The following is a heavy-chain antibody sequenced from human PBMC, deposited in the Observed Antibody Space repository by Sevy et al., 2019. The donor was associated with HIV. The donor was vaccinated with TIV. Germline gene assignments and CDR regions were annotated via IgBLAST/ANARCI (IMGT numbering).Heavy chain of an antibody. Sequence: SETLSLTCTVSAGSISSYYWSWIRQPPGKGLEWIGYIYYSGSTNYNPSLKSRVTISVDTSKNQFSLKLSSVTAADTAVYYCARVNYYDSSGFDYWGQGTLVTVSS. V-gene: IGHV4-59*13. D-gene: IGHD3-22*01. CDR3: ARVNYYDSSGFDY. CDR2: IYYSGST. J-gene: IGHJ4*02. CDR1: AGSISSYY.